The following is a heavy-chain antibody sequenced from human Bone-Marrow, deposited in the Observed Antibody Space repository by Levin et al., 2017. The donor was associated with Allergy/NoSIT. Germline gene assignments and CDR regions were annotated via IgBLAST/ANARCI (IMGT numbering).Heavy chain of an antibody. V-gene: IGHV4-30-2*01. J-gene: IGHJ5*02. D-gene: IGHD4-11*01. Sequence: SETLSLTCAVSGGSMTIGGYAWSWIRQPPGKGLEWIGYIYYRGSTYYNPSLHSRVAMSVDTSQNQISLTVYSVTAADTAVYYCARGLTTRLNYFDPWGQGTLVTVSS. CDR2: IYYRGST. CDR3: ARGLTTRLNYFDP. CDR1: GGSMTIGGYA.